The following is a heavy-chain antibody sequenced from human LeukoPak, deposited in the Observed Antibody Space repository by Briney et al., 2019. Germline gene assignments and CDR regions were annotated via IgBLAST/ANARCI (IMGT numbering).Heavy chain of an antibody. CDR2: INPNSGGT. D-gene: IGHD2-15*01. V-gene: IGHV1-2*02. CDR1: GYTFTGYY. Sequence: GASVKVSCKASGYTFTGYYMHWVRQAPGQGLEWMGWINPNSGGTNYAQKLQGRVTMTRDTSISTAYMELSRLRSDDTAVYYCAKAPLERCTGGTCYPLDYWGQGTLVTVSS. CDR3: AKAPLERCTGGTCYPLDY. J-gene: IGHJ4*02.